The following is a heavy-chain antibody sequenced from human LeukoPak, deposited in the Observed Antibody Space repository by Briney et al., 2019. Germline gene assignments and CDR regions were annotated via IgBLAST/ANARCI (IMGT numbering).Heavy chain of an antibody. J-gene: IGHJ3*02. CDR3: AKVVPYIAAAGTHFGAFDI. Sequence: GGSLRLSCAASGFTFSSYGMHWVRQARGKGLEWVAVIWYDGSNIYYADSVKGRFTISRDNSKNTLYLRMNSLRAEDTAVYFCAKVVPYIAAAGTHFGAFDIWGQGTMVTVSS. CDR2: IWYDGSNI. CDR1: GFTFSSYG. V-gene: IGHV3-33*06. D-gene: IGHD6-13*01.